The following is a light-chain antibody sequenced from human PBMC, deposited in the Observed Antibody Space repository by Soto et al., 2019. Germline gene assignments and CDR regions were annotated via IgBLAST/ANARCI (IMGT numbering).Light chain of an antibody. Sequence: QSVLTQPRSVSGSPGQSVTISCTGTSSDVGGYNYVSWYQQHPGKAPKLMIYDVSKRPSGVPDRFSGSKSGNTASLTISGLQAEDEADYYCCSYAGSYTSRVFVTGTKVTVL. J-gene: IGLJ1*01. CDR2: DVS. CDR1: SSDVGGYNY. V-gene: IGLV2-11*01. CDR3: CSYAGSYTSRV.